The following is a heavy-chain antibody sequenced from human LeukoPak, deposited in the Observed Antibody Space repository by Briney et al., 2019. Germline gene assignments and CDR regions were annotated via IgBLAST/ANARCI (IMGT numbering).Heavy chain of an antibody. CDR3: TRQYDFWSGYSQYYYYGMDV. CDR1: GFTFSGSA. Sequence: GGSLKLSCAASGFTFSGSAMHWVRQASGKGLEWVGRIRSKANSYATAYAASVKGRFTISRDDSKNTAYLQMNSLKTEDTAVYYCTRQYDFWSGYSQYYYYGMDVWGQGTTVTVSS. J-gene: IGHJ6*02. V-gene: IGHV3-73*01. D-gene: IGHD3-3*01. CDR2: IRSKANSYAT.